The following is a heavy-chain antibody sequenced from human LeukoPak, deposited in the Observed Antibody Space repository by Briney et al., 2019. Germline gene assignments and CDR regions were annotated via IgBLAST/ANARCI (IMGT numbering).Heavy chain of an antibody. J-gene: IGHJ4*02. CDR1: GGSISSGGYY. CDR3: ARAIRIAAAEADYYFDY. CDR2: IHYSGST. V-gene: IGHV4-31*03. D-gene: IGHD6-13*01. Sequence: PSQTLSLTCTVSGGSISSGGYYWSWIRQHPGKGLEWIGYIHYSGSTYYNPSLKSRVTTSVDTSKNQFSLKLSSVTAADTAVYYCARAIRIAAAEADYYFDYWGQGTLVTVSS.